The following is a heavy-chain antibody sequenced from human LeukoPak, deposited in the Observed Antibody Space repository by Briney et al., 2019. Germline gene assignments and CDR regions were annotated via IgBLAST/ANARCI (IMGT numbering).Heavy chain of an antibody. D-gene: IGHD4-23*01. Sequence: PSETLSLTCAVYGGSFSGYYWSWIRQSPGKGLEWIGEINHSGSTNYNPSLKSRVTISVDTSKNQFSLKLSSVTAADTAVYYCARDQAHDYGGLDYWGQGTLVTVSS. CDR1: GGSFSGYY. V-gene: IGHV4-34*01. CDR2: INHSGST. CDR3: ARDQAHDYGGLDY. J-gene: IGHJ4*02.